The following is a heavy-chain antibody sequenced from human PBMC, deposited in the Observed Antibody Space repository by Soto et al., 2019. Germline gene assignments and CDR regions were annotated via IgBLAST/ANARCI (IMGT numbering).Heavy chain of an antibody. V-gene: IGHV4-59*01. CDR3: ARVEGNYYDRSGHYVNWFDP. D-gene: IGHD3-22*01. CDR2: VSSSGST. J-gene: IGHJ5*02. CDR1: GVSISSYY. Sequence: SETLSLTCTVSGVSISSYYWSWIRQPPGKGLEWIGHVSSSGSTKYTPSLQSRVTISVGTSKKQFSLKLNSVTAADTAVYYCARVEGNYYDRSGHYVNWFDPWGQGIMVTVSS.